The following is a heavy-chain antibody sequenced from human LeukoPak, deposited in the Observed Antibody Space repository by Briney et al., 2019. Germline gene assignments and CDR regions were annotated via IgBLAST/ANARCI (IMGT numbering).Heavy chain of an antibody. J-gene: IGHJ5*02. CDR2: IKSKTDGGTT. Sequence: PGGSLRLSCAASGFTFSNAWMSWVRQAPGKGLEWVGRIKSKTDGGTTDYAAPVKGRFTISRDDSKNTLYLQMNSLKTEDTAVYYCTTVGYCCSTSCYGIIDWFDPWGQGTLVTVSS. CDR1: GFTFSNAW. V-gene: IGHV3-15*01. CDR3: TTVGYCCSTSCYGIIDWFDP. D-gene: IGHD2-2*01.